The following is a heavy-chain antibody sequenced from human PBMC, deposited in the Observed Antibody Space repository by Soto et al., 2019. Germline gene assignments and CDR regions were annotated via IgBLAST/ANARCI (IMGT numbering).Heavy chain of an antibody. V-gene: IGHV4-34*01. CDR1: GGSFSGYY. D-gene: IGHD5-12*01. Sequence: SETLSLTCAVYGGSFSGYYWSWIRQPPGKGLEWIGEINHSGSTNYNPSLKSRVTISVDTSKNQFSLKLSAVTAADTAVYYCARGPQRSRGIVATISGWAFDIWGQGTMVTVSS. CDR2: INHSGST. J-gene: IGHJ3*02. CDR3: ARGPQRSRGIVATISGWAFDI.